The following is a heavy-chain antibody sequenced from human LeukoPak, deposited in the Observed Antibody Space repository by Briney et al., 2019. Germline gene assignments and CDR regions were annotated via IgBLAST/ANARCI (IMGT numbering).Heavy chain of an antibody. CDR2: ISAYNGNT. CDR1: GYTFTSYG. V-gene: IGHV1-18*01. J-gene: IGHJ5*02. D-gene: IGHD6-13*01. Sequence: ASVKVSCKASGYTFTSYGISWVRQAPGQGLEWMGWISAYNGNTNYAQKLQGRVTMTTDTSTSTAYMELRSLRSDDTAVYYCAREKPNIAAAAIRRYNWFDPWGQGTLVTVSS. CDR3: AREKPNIAAAAIRRYNWFDP.